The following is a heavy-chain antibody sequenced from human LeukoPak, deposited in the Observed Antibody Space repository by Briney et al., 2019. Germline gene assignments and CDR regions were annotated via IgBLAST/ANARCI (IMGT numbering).Heavy chain of an antibody. Sequence: GGSLRLSCAASGFTFTNYAMAWVRQAPGKGLEWVSAISTTGGYTEDADSVKGRFTISRDNSQNTLLLQMHSLRAEDTAVYYCAKKPATIKFPFDIWGQGTLVTVSP. CDR2: ISTTGGYT. CDR3: AKKPATIKFPFDI. CDR1: GFTFTNYA. J-gene: IGHJ4*02. V-gene: IGHV3-23*01. D-gene: IGHD5-24*01.